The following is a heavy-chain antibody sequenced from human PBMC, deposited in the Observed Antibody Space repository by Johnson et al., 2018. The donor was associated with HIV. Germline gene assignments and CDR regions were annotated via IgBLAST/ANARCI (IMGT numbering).Heavy chain of an antibody. CDR2: ISYDASNK. D-gene: IGHD5-24*01. V-gene: IGHV3-30*04. Sequence: QVQLVESGGGVVQPGRSLRLSCAASRFTFSSFAMHWVRQAPGKGLEWVAVISYDASNKSYADSVKGRFTISRDNSKNTLYLQMNSLRAEDTAVYYCAKDHPQMATIVGAFDIWGQGTMVTVSS. CDR3: AKDHPQMATIVGAFDI. J-gene: IGHJ3*02. CDR1: RFTFSSFA.